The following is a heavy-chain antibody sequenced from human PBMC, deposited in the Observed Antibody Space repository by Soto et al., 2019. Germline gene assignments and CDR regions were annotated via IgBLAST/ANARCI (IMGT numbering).Heavy chain of an antibody. D-gene: IGHD3-22*01. CDR3: ARVGAYYYDSSGYYGAFDI. Sequence: SETLSLTCTFSGGSISSYHWSWIRQPPGEGLEWIGSIYYSGSTNYNPSLKSRVTISADTSKNQFSLKLRSVTTADTAVYYCARVGAYYYDSSGYYGAFDIWGQGTMVTVSS. V-gene: IGHV4-59*01. CDR1: GGSISSYH. J-gene: IGHJ3*02. CDR2: IYYSGST.